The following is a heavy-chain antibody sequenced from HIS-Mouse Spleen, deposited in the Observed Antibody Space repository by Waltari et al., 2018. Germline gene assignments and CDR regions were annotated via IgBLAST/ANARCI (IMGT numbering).Heavy chain of an antibody. Sequence: QVQLVESGGGVVQPGRSLRLSCAASGFTFSSYGMHWVRKAPGKGLGWVAVRTYDGSNKSYADSVEGRFTISRDNSKDTLYLQMNSLRAEDTAVYYCAKDKHHAFDYWGQGTLVTVSS. CDR1: GFTFSSYG. V-gene: IGHV3-30*18. CDR2: RTYDGSNK. CDR3: AKDKHHAFDY. J-gene: IGHJ4*02.